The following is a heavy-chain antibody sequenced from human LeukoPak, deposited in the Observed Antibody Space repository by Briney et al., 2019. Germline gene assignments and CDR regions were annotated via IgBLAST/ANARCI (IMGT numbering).Heavy chain of an antibody. CDR2: IYSSGST. V-gene: IGHV4-61*02. D-gene: IGHD3-22*01. J-gene: IGHJ6*03. CDR1: GGFITSGNYH. CDR3: VRDFSGYTYYMDI. Sequence: SETLSLTCTVSGGFITSGNYHWSWIRQPAGKGLEWIGRIYSSGSTKYNPSLKSQVPISRDTSDKQISLELSSVTAADTAVDYCVRDFSGYTYYMDIWGKGTTVTVSS.